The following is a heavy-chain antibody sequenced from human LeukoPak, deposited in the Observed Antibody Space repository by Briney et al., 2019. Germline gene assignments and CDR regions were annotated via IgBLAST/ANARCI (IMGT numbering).Heavy chain of an antibody. V-gene: IGHV3-74*01. CDR3: ASFIAVAGRFDP. CDR1: GFTFSSYW. D-gene: IGHD6-19*01. Sequence: GGPLRLSSAASGFTFSSYWMHWVRQAPGKGLVWVSRIYSDGSSTSYADSVKGRFTTSRDNAKNTLYLQMNSLRAEDTAVYYCASFIAVAGRFDPWGQGTLVTVSS. J-gene: IGHJ5*02. CDR2: IYSDGSST.